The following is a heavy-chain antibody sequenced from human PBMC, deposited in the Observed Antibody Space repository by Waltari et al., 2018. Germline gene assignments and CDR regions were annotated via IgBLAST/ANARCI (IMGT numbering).Heavy chain of an antibody. Sequence: QVQLVQSGAEVKKPGASVKVSCKASGYTFTGYYMHWVRQAPGQGLEWMGWINPNSGGRNDAKKVQGRVTMTRDTSIRTAYMELSRLRSDATAVYYGARMGNCSGGSCFNWFDPWGKGTLVTVSS. D-gene: IGHD2-15*01. CDR3: ARMGNCSGGSCFNWFDP. V-gene: IGHV1-2*02. CDR2: INPNSGGR. J-gene: IGHJ5*02. CDR1: GYTFTGYY.